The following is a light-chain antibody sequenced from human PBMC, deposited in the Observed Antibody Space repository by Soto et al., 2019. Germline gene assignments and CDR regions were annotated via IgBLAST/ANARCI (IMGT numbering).Light chain of an antibody. V-gene: IGKV3-20*01. CDR3: HQYNKWPPIT. Sequence: EIVLTQSPGTLSLSPGERATLSCRASQSVSNNYLAWYQQKPGQAPRLLIYGASNRATGIPDRSSGAGSGTDFTLTINSLQSEDFAVYYCHQYNKWPPITFGQGTRLEI. J-gene: IGKJ5*01. CDR1: QSVSNNY. CDR2: GAS.